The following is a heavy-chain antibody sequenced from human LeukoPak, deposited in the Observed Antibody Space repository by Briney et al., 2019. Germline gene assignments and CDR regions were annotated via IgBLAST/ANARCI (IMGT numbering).Heavy chain of an antibody. J-gene: IGHJ6*03. CDR2: INPSGGST. CDR1: GYTFTSYY. V-gene: IGHV1-46*01. D-gene: IGHD2-21*02. CDR3: ASLAYCGGDCPDYYYYMDV. Sequence: GASVKVSCKASGYTFTSYYMHWVRQAPGQGLEWMGIINPSGGSTSYAQKFQGRVTMTRDMSTSTVYMELSSLRSEDTAVYYCASLAYCGGDCPDYYYYMDVWGKGTTVTVSS.